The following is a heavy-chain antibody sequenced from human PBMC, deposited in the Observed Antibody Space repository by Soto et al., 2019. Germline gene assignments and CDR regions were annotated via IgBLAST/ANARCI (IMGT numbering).Heavy chain of an antibody. CDR3: AQNQLLWFHP. CDR1: GFSLNTSGVG. CDR2: SYWDDDK. J-gene: IGHJ5*02. Sequence: QITLKEAGPTLVKPTQTLTLTCTTSGFSLNTSGVGVGWIRQPPGKALEWLALSYWDDDKRDSPSLKSRLPITKDTAKNHVVLTMTHMDPVDTATYDCAQNQLLWFHPWGQGTLVTVSA. D-gene: IGHD2-2*01. V-gene: IGHV2-5*02.